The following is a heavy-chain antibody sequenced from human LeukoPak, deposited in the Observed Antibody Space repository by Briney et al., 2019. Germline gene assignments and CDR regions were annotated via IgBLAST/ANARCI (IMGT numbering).Heavy chain of an antibody. Sequence: GGSLRLSCAASGFTFSSYGMHWVRQAPGKGREWVAVIWYDGSNKYYADSVKGRFTISRDNSKNTMYLQMNSLRAEDTAVYYCARDTYYHYYDSSGYYIDYWGQGTLVTVSS. CDR3: ARDTYYHYYDSSGYYIDY. D-gene: IGHD3-22*01. V-gene: IGHV3-33*01. CDR1: GFTFSSYG. CDR2: IWYDGSNK. J-gene: IGHJ4*02.